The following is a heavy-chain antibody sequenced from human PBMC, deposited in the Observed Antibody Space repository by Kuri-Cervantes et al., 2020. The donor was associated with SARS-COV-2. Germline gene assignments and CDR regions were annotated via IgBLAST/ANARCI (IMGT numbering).Heavy chain of an antibody. V-gene: IGHV4-30-2*01. J-gene: IGHJ5*02. CDR1: GGSISSSSYY. CDR2: IYHSGST. D-gene: IGHD6-13*01. CDR3: ARDLSAGPNWFDP. Sequence: SETLSLTCTVSGGSISSSSYYWSWIRQPPGKGLEWIGYIYHSGSTYYNPSLKSRVTISVDRSKNQFSLKLSSVTAADTAVYYCARDLSAGPNWFDPWGQGTLVTVSS.